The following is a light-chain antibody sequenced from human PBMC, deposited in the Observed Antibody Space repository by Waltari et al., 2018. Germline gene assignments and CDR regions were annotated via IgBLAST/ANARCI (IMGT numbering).Light chain of an antibody. CDR1: QSISSW. CDR3: QQYNSYPYT. J-gene: IGKJ2*01. V-gene: IGKV1-5*03. CDR2: KAS. Sequence: DIQMTQSPSTLSASVGDRVTITCRASQSISSWLAWYQQKPGKAPKLLIYKASSLESGVPSRFSGSGSGTEFTLTISSLQPDDFATYYCQQYNSYPYTFGQRKKLE.